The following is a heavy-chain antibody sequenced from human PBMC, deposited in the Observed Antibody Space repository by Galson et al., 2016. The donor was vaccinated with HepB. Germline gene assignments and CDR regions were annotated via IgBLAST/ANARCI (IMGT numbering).Heavy chain of an antibody. V-gene: IGHV3-21*01. Sequence: SLRLSCAASGFTLSAYSMDWVRQAPGKGLEWVSSFSSFSNDEYYADSVRGRFTISRDNAKNSLYLQMNSLRAEDTAVYYCARNMEGRGTVAFDCWGQGTLVTGSS. J-gene: IGHJ4*02. CDR1: GFTLSAYS. D-gene: IGHD6-19*01. CDR3: ARNMEGRGTVAFDC. CDR2: FSSFSNDE.